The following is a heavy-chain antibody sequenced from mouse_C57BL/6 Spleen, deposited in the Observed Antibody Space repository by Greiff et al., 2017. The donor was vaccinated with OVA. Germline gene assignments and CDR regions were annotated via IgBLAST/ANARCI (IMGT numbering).Heavy chain of an antibody. V-gene: IGHV1-4*01. J-gene: IGHJ4*01. CDR1: GYTFTSYT. D-gene: IGHD1-1*01. Sequence: QVQLKESGAELARPGASVKMSCKASGYTFTSYTMHWVKQRPGQGLEWIGYINPSSGYTKYNQKFKDKATLTADKSSSTAYMQLSSLTSEDSAVYYCARGATVGAMDYWGQGTSVTVSS. CDR3: ARGATVGAMDY. CDR2: INPSSGYT.